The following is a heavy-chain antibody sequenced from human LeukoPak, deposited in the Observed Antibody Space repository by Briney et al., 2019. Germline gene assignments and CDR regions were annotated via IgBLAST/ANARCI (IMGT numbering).Heavy chain of an antibody. D-gene: IGHD4-17*01. J-gene: IGHJ4*02. CDR1: GGSISSGSYY. CDR3: ARDRGYGDSIDY. CDR2: IYTSGST. Sequence: PSETLSLTCTVSGGSISSGSYYWSWIRQPAGKGLKWIGRIYTSGSTNYNPSLKSRVTISVDTSKNQFSLKLSSVTAADTAVYYCARDRGYGDSIDYWGQGTLVTVSS. V-gene: IGHV4-61*02.